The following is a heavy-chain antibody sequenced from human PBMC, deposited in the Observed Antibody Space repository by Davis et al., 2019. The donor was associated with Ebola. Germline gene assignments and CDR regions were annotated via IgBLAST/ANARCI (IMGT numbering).Heavy chain of an antibody. J-gene: IGHJ6*02. D-gene: IGHD4-17*01. CDR1: GGSISSSSYY. V-gene: IGHV4-39*07. CDR2: IYHSGST. Sequence: MPSETLSLTCTVSGGSISSSSYYWGWIRQPPGKGLEWIGSIYHSGSTNYNPSLKSRVTISVDTSKNQFSLKLSSVTAADTAVYYCARDTKYGYGYYYYYYGMDVWGQGTTVTVSS. CDR3: ARDTKYGYGYYYYYYGMDV.